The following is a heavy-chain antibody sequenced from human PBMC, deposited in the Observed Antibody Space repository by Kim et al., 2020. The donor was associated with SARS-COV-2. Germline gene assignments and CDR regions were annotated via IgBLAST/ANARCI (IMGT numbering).Heavy chain of an antibody. CDR1: GFTFSNYW. CDR2: ISGDGGST. Sequence: GGSLRLSCAASGFTFSNYWMHWVRQAPGKGLVWVSRISGDGGSTTYEDSVKGRFTVSRDNAKNTVYLQMNSLRAEDTAMYYCARGIGSYPYWGQGALVTVSS. D-gene: IGHD1-26*01. J-gene: IGHJ4*02. V-gene: IGHV3-74*01. CDR3: ARGIGSYPY.